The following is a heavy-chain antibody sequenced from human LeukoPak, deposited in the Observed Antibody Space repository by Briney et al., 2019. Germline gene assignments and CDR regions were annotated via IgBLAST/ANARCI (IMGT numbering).Heavy chain of an antibody. CDR2: IYSGAVYSDGTT. Sequence: GWSLRLSCAASGFIVDHNYMSWFRQAPGKGLEWVSIIYSGAVYSDGTTHYADSVKGRFTISRDSSKNTLYLQMNSLRAEDTAVYYCARRELLGYSYGLGAFNVWGQGTMVTVSS. V-gene: IGHV3-66*04. J-gene: IGHJ3*01. CDR3: ARRELLGYSYGLGAFNV. CDR1: GFIVDHNY. D-gene: IGHD5-18*01.